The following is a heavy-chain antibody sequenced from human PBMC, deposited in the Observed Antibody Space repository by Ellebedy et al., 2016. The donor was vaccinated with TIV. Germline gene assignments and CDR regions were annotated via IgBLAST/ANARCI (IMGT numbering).Heavy chain of an antibody. Sequence: ASVKVSCKASGYTFTTYGISWVRQAPGQGLEWMGWISAYNGNTNYAQKLQGRVTMTTDTSTSTAYMELRSLRSDDTAVYYCAREFSALWFGESLSGMDVWGQGTTVTVSS. CDR1: GYTFTTYG. D-gene: IGHD3-10*01. CDR2: ISAYNGNT. CDR3: AREFSALWFGESLSGMDV. V-gene: IGHV1-18*01. J-gene: IGHJ6*02.